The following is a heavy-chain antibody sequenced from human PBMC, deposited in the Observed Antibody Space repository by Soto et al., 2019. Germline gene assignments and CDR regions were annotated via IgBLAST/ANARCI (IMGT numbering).Heavy chain of an antibody. J-gene: IGHJ5*02. CDR2: IKQDGSEK. CDR1: GFTFSSYW. Sequence: PGGSLRLSCVASGFTFSSYWMSWVRQAPGKGLEWVANIKQDGSEKYYVDSVKGRFTISRDNAKNSLYLQMNSLRAEDTAVYYCVCDILTGYYISPPPAINNWFDPWGQGTLVTVSS. V-gene: IGHV3-7*01. D-gene: IGHD3-9*01. CDR3: VCDILTGYYISPPPAINNWFDP.